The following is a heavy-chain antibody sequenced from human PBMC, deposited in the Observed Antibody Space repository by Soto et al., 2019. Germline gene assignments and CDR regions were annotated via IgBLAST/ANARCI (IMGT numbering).Heavy chain of an antibody. CDR2: IYYSGYT. Sequence: PSETLSLTXTVSGDSIRSYYRSWIRQPPGKGLEWIGYIYYSGYTSYNPSLKSRVTISVDTSKNQFSLKLNSVTAADTAVYYCARCFSGNYPSRPEEQYYFDSWGQGTLVTVSS. V-gene: IGHV4-59*01. D-gene: IGHD1-26*01. J-gene: IGHJ4*02. CDR1: GDSIRSYY. CDR3: ARCFSGNYPSRPEEQYYFDS.